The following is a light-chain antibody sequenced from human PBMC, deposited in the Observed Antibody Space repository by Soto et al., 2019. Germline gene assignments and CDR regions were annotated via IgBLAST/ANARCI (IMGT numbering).Light chain of an antibody. CDR1: QSVSSHP. J-gene: IGKJ1*01. Sequence: DIVLTQSPGTLSLSPGEIATLYCRASQSVSSHPLAWYQQKPGQAPRLLIYGGSSRATGIPVRFSGSGSETDFTLTITRLEPEDFAMYYCQQYSSSRTFGQGTKVDIK. CDR3: QQYSSSRT. CDR2: GGS. V-gene: IGKV3-20*01.